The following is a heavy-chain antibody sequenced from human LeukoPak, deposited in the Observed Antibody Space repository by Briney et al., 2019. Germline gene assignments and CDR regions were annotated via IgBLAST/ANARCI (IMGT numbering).Heavy chain of an antibody. V-gene: IGHV1-2*06. J-gene: IGHJ2*01. Sequence: ASVKVSCKXSGHTFTGYYMHWVRQAPGQGLEWMGRINPNSGGANYAQKFQGRVTMTRATSISTAYMELSRLRSDDTAVYYCAREANSPTARYWYFDLWGRGTLVTVSS. D-gene: IGHD4-23*01. CDR2: INPNSGGA. CDR1: GHTFTGYY. CDR3: AREANSPTARYWYFDL.